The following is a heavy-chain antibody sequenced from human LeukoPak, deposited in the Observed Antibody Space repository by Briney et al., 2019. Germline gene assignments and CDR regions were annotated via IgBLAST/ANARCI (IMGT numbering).Heavy chain of an antibody. CDR2: ISAYNGNT. CDR3: AREPKPNYDFWSVRVSGWFVP. D-gene: IGHD3-3*01. J-gene: IGHJ5*02. Sequence: ASVKVSCKASGYTFTSYGISWVRQAPGQGLEWMGWISAYNGNTNYAQKLQGRVTMTTDTSTSTAYMELRSLRSDDTAVYYCAREPKPNYDFWSVRVSGWFVPWGQGTLVTVSS. CDR1: GYTFTSYG. V-gene: IGHV1-18*01.